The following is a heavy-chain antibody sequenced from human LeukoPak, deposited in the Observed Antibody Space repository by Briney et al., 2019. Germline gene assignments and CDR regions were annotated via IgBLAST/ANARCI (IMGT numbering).Heavy chain of an antibody. CDR2: ISSGGSPM. CDR1: GFTFSDHS. CDR3: AKDLSPHYYDSSGRFDY. D-gene: IGHD3-22*01. J-gene: IGHJ4*02. Sequence: NPGGSLRLSCAASGFTFSDHSMSLIRQSPGKGLEWVAYISSGGSPMYYVDSVKGRFTISRDNAKNSLYLQMNSLRAEDKALYYCAKDLSPHYYDSSGRFDYWGQGTLVTVSS. V-gene: IGHV3-11*01.